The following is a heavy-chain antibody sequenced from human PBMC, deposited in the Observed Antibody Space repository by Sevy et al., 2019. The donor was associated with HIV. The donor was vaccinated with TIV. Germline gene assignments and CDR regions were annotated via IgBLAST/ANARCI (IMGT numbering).Heavy chain of an antibody. V-gene: IGHV5-51*01. J-gene: IGHJ4*02. CDR2: IYPGDSDT. CDR1: GYSFTKYW. CDR3: TSLGGNDTSGYHFFDH. Sequence: GESLKISCKGSGYSFTKYWIGWVRQMPGKGLEWMGIIYPGDSDTRYRPSFQGQVTISADKSISTAYLQWSSLKTSDTAMYYCTSLGGNDTSGYHFFDHWGQGTLVTVSS. D-gene: IGHD3-22*01.